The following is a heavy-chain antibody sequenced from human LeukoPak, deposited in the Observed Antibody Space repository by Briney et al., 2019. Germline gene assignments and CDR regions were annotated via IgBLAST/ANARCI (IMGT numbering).Heavy chain of an antibody. CDR1: GWTFSSYA. CDR2: ISGSGGST. D-gene: IGHD6-19*01. CDR3: LAGTERIDY. J-gene: IGHJ4*02. Sequence: SGGSLRLSWAASGWTFSSYAMSWVRQAPGKGLEWVSAISGSGGSTYYADSVKGRFTISRDNSKNTLYLQMNSLRAEDTAVYYCLAGTERIDYWGQGTLVTVSS. V-gene: IGHV3-23*01.